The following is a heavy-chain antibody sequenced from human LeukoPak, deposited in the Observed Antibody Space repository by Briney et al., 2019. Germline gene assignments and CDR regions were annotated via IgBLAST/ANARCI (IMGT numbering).Heavy chain of an antibody. V-gene: IGHV1-2*02. Sequence: ASVKVSCKASGYTFTGYYMHWVRQAPGQGLEWMGWINPNSGGTNYAQKFQGRVTMTRDTSISTAYMELSRLRSDDTAVYYCAREDSSGWPLDYWGQGTLVTVSS. CDR3: AREDSSGWPLDY. CDR2: INPNSGGT. CDR1: GYTFTGYY. J-gene: IGHJ4*02. D-gene: IGHD6-25*01.